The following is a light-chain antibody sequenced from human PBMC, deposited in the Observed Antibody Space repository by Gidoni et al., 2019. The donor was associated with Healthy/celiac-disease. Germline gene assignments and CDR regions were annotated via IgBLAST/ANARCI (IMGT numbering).Light chain of an antibody. J-gene: IGKJ4*01. CDR2: DAS. CDR1: QGISSA. V-gene: IGKV1-13*02. CDR3: QQFNSYPPLT. Sequence: AIQLTQSPSSRSASVGDRVTITCRASQGISSALAWYQQKPGKAPKLLIYDASSLESGVRSRFSGSGSGTDFTLTISSVQPEDFATYYCQQFNSYPPLTFGGGTKVEIK.